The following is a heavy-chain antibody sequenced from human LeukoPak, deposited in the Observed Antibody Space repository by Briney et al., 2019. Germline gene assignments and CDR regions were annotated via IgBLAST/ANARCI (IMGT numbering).Heavy chain of an antibody. CDR3: ACEYYDILTGYYPFDY. Sequence: SETLSLTCAVYGGSFSGYYWSWIRQPPGKGLEWIGEINHSGSTNYNPSLKSRVTISVDTSKNQFSLKLSSVTAADTAVYYCACEYYDILTGYYPFDYWGQGTLVTVSS. V-gene: IGHV4-34*01. J-gene: IGHJ4*02. D-gene: IGHD3-9*01. CDR1: GGSFSGYY. CDR2: INHSGST.